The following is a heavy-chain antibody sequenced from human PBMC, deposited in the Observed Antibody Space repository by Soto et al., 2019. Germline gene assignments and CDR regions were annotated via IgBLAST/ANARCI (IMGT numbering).Heavy chain of an antibody. V-gene: IGHV4-30-4*01. J-gene: IGHJ5*02. CDR3: ARDYGDFPRWFDP. CDR1: GGSISSDDYY. Sequence: HVQLQESGPGLVKPSQTLSLTCTVSGGSISSDDYYWSWIRQPPGTCLEWIGYIYYSGSTYYNPALKSRVTISVDTSKNQFAMKLSSVTAADTAVYYCARDYGDFPRWFDPWGQGTLVTVSS. D-gene: IGHD4-17*01. CDR2: IYYSGST.